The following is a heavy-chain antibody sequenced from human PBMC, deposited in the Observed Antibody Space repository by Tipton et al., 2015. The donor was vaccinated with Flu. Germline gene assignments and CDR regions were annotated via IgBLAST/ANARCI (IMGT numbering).Heavy chain of an antibody. J-gene: IGHJ5*02. D-gene: IGHD6-13*01. CDR3: ARILGSSWKERWFDP. Sequence: SLRLSCVASGVSFGSHSMHWVRRAPGKGLGWAAGVSSDGANTYYADSVKGRFTISRDNSNNMIYLQMTSLRAEDTATYYCARILGSSWKERWFDPWGQGTLVAVSS. V-gene: IGHV3-30*07. CDR1: GVSFGSHS. CDR2: VSSDGANT.